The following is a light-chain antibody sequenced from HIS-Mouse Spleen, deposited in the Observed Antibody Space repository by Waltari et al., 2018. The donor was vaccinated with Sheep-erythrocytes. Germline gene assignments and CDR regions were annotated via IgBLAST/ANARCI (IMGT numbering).Light chain of an antibody. CDR2: AAS. CDR1: QSISSY. J-gene: IGKJ1*01. Sequence: DIQMTQSPSSLSASVGDRVTITCRASQSISSYLNWYQQKPGKAPKLLIYAASSLQSGVPSRFSGSGSGIDFTLTISSLQPEDFATYYCQQFNNYPRTFGQGTKVEIK. V-gene: IGKV1-39*01. CDR3: QQFNNYPRT.